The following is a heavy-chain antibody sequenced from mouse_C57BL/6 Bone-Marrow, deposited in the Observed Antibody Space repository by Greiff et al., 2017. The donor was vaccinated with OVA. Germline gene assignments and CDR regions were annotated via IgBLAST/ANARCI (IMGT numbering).Heavy chain of an antibody. D-gene: IGHD2-14*01. J-gene: IGHJ3*01. CDR3: ASPGKYDEGSWFAY. CDR2: ILPGSGST. CDR1: GYTFTGYW. Sequence: VHLVESGAELMKPGASVKLSCKATGYTFTGYWIEWVKQRPGHGLEWIGEILPGSGSTNYNEKFKGKATFTADTSSNTAYMQLSSLTTEDSAISYCASPGKYDEGSWFAYWGQGTLITVSA. V-gene: IGHV1-9*01.